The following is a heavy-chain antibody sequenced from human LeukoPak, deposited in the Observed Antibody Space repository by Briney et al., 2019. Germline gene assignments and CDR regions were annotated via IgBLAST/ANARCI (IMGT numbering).Heavy chain of an antibody. CDR3: ARAPWSLDSSSWYGDDY. V-gene: IGHV3-21*01. Sequence: PGGSLRLSCAASGFTFSSYSMNWVRRAPGKGLEWVSSISSSSSYIYYADSVKGRFTISRDNAKNSLYLQMNSLRAEDTAVYYCARAPWSLDSSSWYGDDYWGQGTLVTVSS. CDR1: GFTFSSYS. J-gene: IGHJ4*02. CDR2: ISSSSSYI. D-gene: IGHD6-13*01.